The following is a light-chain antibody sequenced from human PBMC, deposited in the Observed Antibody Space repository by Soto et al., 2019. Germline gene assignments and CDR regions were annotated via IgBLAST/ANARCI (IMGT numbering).Light chain of an antibody. Sequence: DIQITPSPSTLSSSVGDRFTITCLASQSISSWLAWYQQKPGKAPKLLIYKASSLESGVPSRFGGSGSGTEFTLTISSLQPDDFATYYCQQYNSYPTFGQGTKVDIK. V-gene: IGKV1-5*03. CDR3: QQYNSYPT. CDR1: QSISSW. J-gene: IGKJ1*01. CDR2: KAS.